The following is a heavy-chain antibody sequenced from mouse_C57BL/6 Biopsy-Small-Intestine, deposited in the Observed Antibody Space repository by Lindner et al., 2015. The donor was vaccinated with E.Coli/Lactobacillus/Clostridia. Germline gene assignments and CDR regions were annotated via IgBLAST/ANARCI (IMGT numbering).Heavy chain of an antibody. D-gene: IGHD2-4*01. Sequence: SVKVSCKTSGGTFSSYGISWVRQAPGQGLEWMGGVIPLFGAVNYAQKFQGRVTITADESTRTAYMELSSLRSEDTAMYYCARGNGRRITTVGVLKDSLEYWGQGTLVTVSS. V-gene: IGHV1-69*02. CDR1: GGTFSSYG. CDR2: VIPLFGAV. J-gene: IGHJ4*01. CDR3: ARGNGRRITTVGVLKDSLEY.